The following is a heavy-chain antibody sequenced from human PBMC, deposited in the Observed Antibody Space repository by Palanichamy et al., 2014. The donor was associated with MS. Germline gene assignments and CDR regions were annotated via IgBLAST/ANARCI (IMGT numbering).Heavy chain of an antibody. CDR3: ARRTSTTNSFDH. D-gene: IGHD1-26*01. Sequence: QVQLQQWGAGLVKPSETLSLTCAVSGGSVSDYFWSWIRQPPGKGLEWIGEINHSGKSKFNPSLKSRITMSVDTSKKQFSLKVNSVTAADTAVYYCARRTSTTNSFDHWGQGTLVTVSS. CDR2: INHSGKS. CDR1: GGSVSDYF. J-gene: IGHJ4*02. V-gene: IGHV4-34*01.